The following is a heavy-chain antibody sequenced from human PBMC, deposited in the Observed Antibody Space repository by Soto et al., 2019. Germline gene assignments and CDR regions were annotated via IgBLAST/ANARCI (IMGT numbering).Heavy chain of an antibody. V-gene: IGHV4-59*12. CDR3: ARAPDFWSGYTGPGGMDV. CDR2: IYYSGST. D-gene: IGHD3-3*01. Sequence: SETLSLTCTVAGGFISSYYWTWIRQPPGKGLEWIGHIYYSGSTKYNPYIESRVTIKIDMSTNQESLKVRSVSDEDTAEYYCARAPDFWSGYTGPGGMDVWGQGTTVTVSS. CDR1: GGFISSYY. J-gene: IGHJ6*02.